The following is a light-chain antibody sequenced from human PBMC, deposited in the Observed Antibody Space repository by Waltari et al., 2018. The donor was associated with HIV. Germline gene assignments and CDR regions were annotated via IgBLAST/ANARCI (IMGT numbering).Light chain of an antibody. CDR2: KDS. J-gene: IGLJ2*01. CDR1: ALPKKY. V-gene: IGLV3-16*01. CDR3: LSADSSGP. Sequence: SYELTQPPSVSVSLGQMARITCSGEALPKKYAYWYQQKPGQFPVLVIYKDSERPSGIPERFSGSSSVTIVTLTISGVQAEDEADYYCLSADSSGPFGGGTKLTVL.